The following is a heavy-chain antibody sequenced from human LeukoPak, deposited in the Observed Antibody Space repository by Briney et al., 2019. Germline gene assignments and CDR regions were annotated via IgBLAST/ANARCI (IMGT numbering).Heavy chain of an antibody. D-gene: IGHD3-16*02. Sequence: GASVKVSCKASGYTFTSYYMHWVRQAPGQGLKWMGWISAYNGNTNYAQKLQGRVTMTTDTSTSTAYMELRSLRSDDTAVYYCARVYDYVWGSYRYYFDYWGQGTLVTVSS. CDR1: GYTFTSYY. V-gene: IGHV1-18*04. CDR2: ISAYNGNT. CDR3: ARVYDYVWGSYRYYFDY. J-gene: IGHJ4*02.